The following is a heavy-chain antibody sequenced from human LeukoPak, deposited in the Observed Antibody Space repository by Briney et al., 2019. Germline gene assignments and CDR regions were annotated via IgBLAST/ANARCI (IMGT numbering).Heavy chain of an antibody. J-gene: IGHJ4*02. D-gene: IGHD2-21*02. V-gene: IGHV3-30*18. CDR3: AKDPLPLCGGDCYSYFDY. Sequence: GGSLRLSCAASGFTFSSYGMHWVRQAPGKGLEWVAVISYYGSNKYYADSVKGRFTISRDNSKNTLYLQMNSLRAEDTAVYYCAKDPLPLCGGDCYSYFDYWGQGTLVTVSS. CDR2: ISYYGSNK. CDR1: GFTFSSYG.